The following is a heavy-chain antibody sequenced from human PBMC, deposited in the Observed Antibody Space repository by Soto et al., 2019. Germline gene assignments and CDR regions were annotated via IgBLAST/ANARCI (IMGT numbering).Heavy chain of an antibody. CDR1: GYTFTSYD. J-gene: IGHJ5*02. CDR2: MNPNSGNT. V-gene: IGHV1-8*01. CDR3: ARDHSSSWYVWFDP. Sequence: ASVKVSCNASGYTFTSYDINWVRQATGQGLEWMGWMNPNSGNTGYAQKFQGRVTMTRNTSISTAYMELSSLRSEDTAVYYCARDHSSSWYVWFDPWGQGTLVTVSS. D-gene: IGHD6-13*01.